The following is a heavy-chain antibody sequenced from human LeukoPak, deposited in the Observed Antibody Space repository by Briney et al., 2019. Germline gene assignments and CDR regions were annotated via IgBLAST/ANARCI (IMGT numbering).Heavy chain of an antibody. J-gene: IGHJ5*02. V-gene: IGHV4-30-4*01. CDR1: GGSISSGDYY. D-gene: IGHD2-2*02. CDR2: IYYSGST. Sequence: SETLSLTCTVSGGSISSGDYYWSWIRQPPGKGLEWIGYIYYSGSTYYNPSLKSRVTISVDTSKNQFSLKLSSVTAADTAVYYCARVKDIVVVPAAIPPRFPGRFDPWGQGTLVTVSS. CDR3: ARVKDIVVVPAAIPPRFPGRFDP.